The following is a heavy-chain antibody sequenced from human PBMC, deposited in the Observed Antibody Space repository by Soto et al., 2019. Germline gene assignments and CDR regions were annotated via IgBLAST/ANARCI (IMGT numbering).Heavy chain of an antibody. J-gene: IGHJ5*02. V-gene: IGHV4-39*01. CDR3: ARRGAWFDP. Sequence: QLQLQESGPGLVKPSETLSLTCTVSGGSISSSSYYWGWIRQPPGKGLEWLGSIYYSGSTYYNPTLKIRVTISVDTSKNQFSLKLSSVTAADTAVYYWARRGAWFDPWGQGTLVTVSS. CDR2: IYYSGST. D-gene: IGHD1-26*01. CDR1: GGSISSSSYY.